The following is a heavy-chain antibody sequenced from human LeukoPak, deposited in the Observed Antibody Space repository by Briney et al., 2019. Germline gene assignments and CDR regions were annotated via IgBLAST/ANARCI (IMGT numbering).Heavy chain of an antibody. Sequence: SETLSLTCTVSGGSISSYYWSWVRQPPGKGLEWVGYIYYSGSTNYNPSLKSRVTISVDTSKNQFSPKLSSVTAADTAVYYCARAWYTWRETYYFDYWGQGTLVTVSS. J-gene: IGHJ4*02. D-gene: IGHD1-20*01. CDR3: ARAWYTWRETYYFDY. CDR2: IYYSGST. V-gene: IGHV4-59*08. CDR1: GGSISSYY.